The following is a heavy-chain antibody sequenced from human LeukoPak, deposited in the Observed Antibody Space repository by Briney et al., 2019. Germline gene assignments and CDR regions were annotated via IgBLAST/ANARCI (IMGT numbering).Heavy chain of an antibody. Sequence: GGSLRLSCAASGFTFSSYWMHWVRQAPGKGLVWVSRINSDGSSTSYADSVKGRFTISRDNAKNTLYLQMNSLRAEDTAVYYCASEMYDFWSGYYTGIGYWGQGTLVTVSS. V-gene: IGHV3-74*01. CDR3: ASEMYDFWSGYYTGIGY. J-gene: IGHJ4*02. CDR1: GFTFSSYW. D-gene: IGHD3-3*01. CDR2: INSDGSST.